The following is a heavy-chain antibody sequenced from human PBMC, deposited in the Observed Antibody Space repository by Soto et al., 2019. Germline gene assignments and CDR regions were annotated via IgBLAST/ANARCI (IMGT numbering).Heavy chain of an antibody. CDR1: GFTFSSYA. Sequence: PGGSLRLSCAASGFTFSSYAMSWVRQAPGKGPEWLSGISGSGTYTEYADSVKGRFTISRDNSKNTLYLQMNSLRVEDTAVYYCAKAPSSPTRYFDYWGQGTLVTVSS. CDR3: AKAPSSPTRYFDY. J-gene: IGHJ4*02. V-gene: IGHV3-23*01. D-gene: IGHD3-16*02. CDR2: ISGSGTYT.